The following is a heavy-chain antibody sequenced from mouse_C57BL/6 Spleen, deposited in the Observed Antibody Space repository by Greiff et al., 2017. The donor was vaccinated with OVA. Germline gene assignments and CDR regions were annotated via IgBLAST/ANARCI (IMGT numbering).Heavy chain of an antibody. J-gene: IGHJ2*01. CDR1: GYSITSDY. V-gene: IGHV3-8*01. Sequence: EVKVVESGPGLAKPSQTLSLTCSVTGYSITSDYWNWIRKFPGHKLEYMGYISYSGSTYYNPSLKSRISITRDTSKNQYYLQLNSVTTEDTATYCCARYNYSNFYFDYWGQGTTLTVSS. CDR2: ISYSGST. CDR3: ARYNYSNFYFDY. D-gene: IGHD2-5*01.